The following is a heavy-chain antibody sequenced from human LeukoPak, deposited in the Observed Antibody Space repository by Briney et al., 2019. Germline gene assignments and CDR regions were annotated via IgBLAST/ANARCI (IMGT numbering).Heavy chain of an antibody. D-gene: IGHD3-10*01. CDR1: GFTFSTYT. Sequence: GGSLRLSCAASGFTFSTYTMNWVRQAPGKGLEWLSSITGTSDKIYEADSVQGRFTISRDNAKNSLYLQMNSLGAEDTAVYYCARERGGSGMGRFDYWGHGTLVTVSS. V-gene: IGHV3-21*01. CDR3: ARERGGSGMGRFDY. J-gene: IGHJ4*01. CDR2: ITGTSDKI.